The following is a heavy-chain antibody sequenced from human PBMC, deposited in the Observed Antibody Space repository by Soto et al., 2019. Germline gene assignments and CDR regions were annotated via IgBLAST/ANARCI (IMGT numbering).Heavy chain of an antibody. CDR2: ISGSGDGT. CDR1: GFIFSNEA. CDR3: ARENSRISPRLFQH. J-gene: IGHJ1*01. V-gene: IGHV3-23*01. D-gene: IGHD6-6*01. Sequence: GGCVRLACASSGFIFSNEAVTWVRQAPWKGLEWVSSISGSGDGTYYADSVKGLFTISRDNSKNTLYLQMNSLRPEDTGLYYCARENSRISPRLFQHWGHGTLVTVSS.